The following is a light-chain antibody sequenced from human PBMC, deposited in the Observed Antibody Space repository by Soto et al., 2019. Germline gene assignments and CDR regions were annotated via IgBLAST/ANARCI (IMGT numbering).Light chain of an antibody. V-gene: IGLV2-8*01. Sequence: QSALTQPPSASGSPGQSVAISCTGTSGDVGGYNYVSWYQQHPGKAPKLMIYEVNKRPSGVPDRFSGSKSGNTASLTVSGLRAEDEADYYCSSYAGSSNVFXTGTKLTVL. CDR1: SGDVGGYNY. J-gene: IGLJ1*01. CDR3: SSYAGSSNV. CDR2: EVN.